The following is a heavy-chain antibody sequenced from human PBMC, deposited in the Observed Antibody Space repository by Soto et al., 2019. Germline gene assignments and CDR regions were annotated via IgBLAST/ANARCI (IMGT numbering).Heavy chain of an antibody. CDR3: AKDFSSSREYYYDSSGSGFDY. Sequence: SVKVSCKASEGTFSSYAISWVRQAPGQGLEWMGGIIPIFGTANYAQKFQGRVTITADKSTSTAYMEVSSLRSEDTAVYYCAKDFSSSREYYYDSSGSGFDYWGQGTLVTVSS. CDR2: IIPIFGTA. CDR1: EGTFSSYA. V-gene: IGHV1-69*06. D-gene: IGHD3-22*01. J-gene: IGHJ4*02.